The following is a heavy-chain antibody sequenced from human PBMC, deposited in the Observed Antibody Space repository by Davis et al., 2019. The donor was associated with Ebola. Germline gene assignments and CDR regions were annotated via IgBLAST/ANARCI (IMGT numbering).Heavy chain of an antibody. CDR3: ARDRSDYYDSSGCPAY. D-gene: IGHD3-22*01. Sequence: GGSLRLSCAASGFTFVDYAMHWVRQAPGKGLEWVSSITWNSGSIGYADSVKGRFTISRDNTKNTLYLQMNSRRAEDTAVYYCARDRSDYYDSSGCPAYWGQGTLVTVSS. V-gene: IGHV3-9*01. CDR1: GFTFVDYA. J-gene: IGHJ4*02. CDR2: ITWNSGSI.